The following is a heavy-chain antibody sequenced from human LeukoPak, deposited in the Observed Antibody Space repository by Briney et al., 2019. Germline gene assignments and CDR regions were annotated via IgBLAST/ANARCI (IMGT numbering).Heavy chain of an antibody. CDR2: IHYTGLT. CDR1: AGSIIDYY. Sequence: SETLSLTCTISAGSIIDYYWSWIRQPPGKGLQWVGYIHYTGLTDYSPSLKSRVTISVDTSKNQFSLKLSSVTAADTAVYYCARHKFTGRTYGPPSFDYWGQGTLATVSS. CDR3: ARHKFTGRTYGPPSFDY. V-gene: IGHV4-59*08. J-gene: IGHJ4*02. D-gene: IGHD3-10*01.